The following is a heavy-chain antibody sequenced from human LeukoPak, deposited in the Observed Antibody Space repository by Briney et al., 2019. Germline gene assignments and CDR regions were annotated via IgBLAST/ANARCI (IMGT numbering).Heavy chain of an antibody. CDR2: IYYSGST. CDR1: GGSISSYY. D-gene: IGHD3-9*01. Sequence: SETLSLTCTVSGGSISSYYWSWIRQPPGKGLEWIGYIYYSGSTNYNPSLKSRVTISVDTSKNQLSLNLSSVTAADTAVYYCARHNADYDILTGYSHFHYYFDYWGQGTLVTVSS. V-gene: IGHV4-59*08. CDR3: ARHNADYDILTGYSHFHYYFDY. J-gene: IGHJ4*02.